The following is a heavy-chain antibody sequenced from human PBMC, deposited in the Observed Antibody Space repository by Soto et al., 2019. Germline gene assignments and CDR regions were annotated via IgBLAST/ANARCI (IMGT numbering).Heavy chain of an antibody. J-gene: IGHJ4*02. CDR3: AKAYSGTYYGFDY. CDR1: GVTFSSYA. CDR2: ISGSGGST. Sequence: VGFLRLSCAASGVTFSSYAMSWVRQAPGKGLEWVSAISGSGGSTFYADSVKGRCTISRDNSKNTLFLQMNSLRADDTAVYYCAKAYSGTYYGFDYWGQGTLVTVSS. V-gene: IGHV3-23*01. D-gene: IGHD1-26*01.